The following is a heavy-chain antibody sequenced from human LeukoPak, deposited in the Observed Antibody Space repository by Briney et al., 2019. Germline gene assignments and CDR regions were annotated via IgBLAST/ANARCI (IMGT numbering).Heavy chain of an antibody. Sequence: GGSLRLSCAASGFTFSSYGMHWVRQAPGKGLEWVAVISYDGSNKYYADSVKGRFTISRDNSKNTLYLQMNSLRAEDTAVYYCAKDINRWLQGIGYWGQGTLVTVSS. CDR3: AKDINRWLQGIGY. J-gene: IGHJ4*02. V-gene: IGHV3-30*18. D-gene: IGHD5-12*01. CDR2: ISYDGSNK. CDR1: GFTFSSYG.